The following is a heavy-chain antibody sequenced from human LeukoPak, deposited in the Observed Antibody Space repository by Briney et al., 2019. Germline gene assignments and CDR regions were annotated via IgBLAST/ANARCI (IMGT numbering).Heavy chain of an antibody. CDR3: ASNYYDSSGYVGAFDI. CDR2: ISSSSSTI. J-gene: IGHJ3*02. Sequence: GGSLRLSCAASGFTFSDYYMSWIRQAPGKGLEWVSYISSSSSTIYYADSVKGRFTISRDNAKNSLYLQMNSLRAEDTAVYYCASNYYDSSGYVGAFDIWGQGTMVTVSS. CDR1: GFTFSDYY. D-gene: IGHD3-22*01. V-gene: IGHV3-11*01.